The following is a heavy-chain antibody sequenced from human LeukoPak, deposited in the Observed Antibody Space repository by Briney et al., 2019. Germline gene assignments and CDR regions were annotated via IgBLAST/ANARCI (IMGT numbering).Heavy chain of an antibody. J-gene: IGHJ4*03. CDR2: ISWNGYS. D-gene: IGHD7-27*01. CDR3: YAGSYRSGDHFDY. Sequence: GGSLRLSCAASGFTFDDFAMHWVRHVPGKGLEWVAGISWNGYSGYADSVKGRFAISRDNAKSSLYLQMDSLSVDDTAFYYCYAGSYRSGDHFDYWGQGTLVTVSS. CDR1: GFTFDDFA. V-gene: IGHV3-9*01.